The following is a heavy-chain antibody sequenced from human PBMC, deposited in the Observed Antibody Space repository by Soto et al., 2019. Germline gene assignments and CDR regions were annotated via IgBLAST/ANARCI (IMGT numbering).Heavy chain of an antibody. CDR3: ASGYSSSSNFDY. V-gene: IGHV1-8*01. CDR2: MNPNSGNT. CDR1: GYTFTSYD. Sequence: QVQLVQSGAEVKKPGASVKVSCKASGYTFTSYDINWVRQATGQGLEWMGWMNPNSGNTGYAQKFQGRVTKTRNTSISTAYMELSSLRSEDTAVDYCASGYSSSSNFDYWGQGTLVTVSS. D-gene: IGHD6-6*01. J-gene: IGHJ4*02.